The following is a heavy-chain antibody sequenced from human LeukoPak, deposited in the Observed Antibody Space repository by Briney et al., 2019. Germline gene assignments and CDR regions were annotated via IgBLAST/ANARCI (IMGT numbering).Heavy chain of an antibody. CDR3: TKDVVPDSGWDLDY. D-gene: IGHD6-19*01. CDR2: IYPNGGST. J-gene: IGHJ4*02. V-gene: IGHV3-23*01. CDR1: GFTFSTYS. Sequence: GESLRLSCAASGFTFSTYSMTWVRQGPGKGLEWVSSIYPNGGSTFYADSVKGRFTISRDNSKNTLYLQMSSLRTEDTAIYYCTKDVVPDSGWDLDYRGQGTLVTVSS.